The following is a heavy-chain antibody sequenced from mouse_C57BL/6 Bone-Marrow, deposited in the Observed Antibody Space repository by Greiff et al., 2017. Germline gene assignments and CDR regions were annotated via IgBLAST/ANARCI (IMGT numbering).Heavy chain of an antibody. CDR1: GYAFTNYL. Sequence: QVQLQQSGAELVRPGTSVKVSCKASGYAFTNYLIAWVKQRPGQGLEWIGVLNPGSGGTNYNEKFKGKATLTADKSSSTAYMQLSSLTSEDSAVYFCARSKNWDSWFAYWGQGTLVTVSA. CDR2: LNPGSGGT. CDR3: ARSKNWDSWFAY. V-gene: IGHV1-54*01. D-gene: IGHD4-1*01. J-gene: IGHJ3*01.